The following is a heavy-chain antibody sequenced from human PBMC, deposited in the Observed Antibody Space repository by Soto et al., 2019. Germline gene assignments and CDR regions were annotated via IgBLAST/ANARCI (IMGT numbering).Heavy chain of an antibody. J-gene: IGHJ6*02. V-gene: IGHV3-21*01. CDR1: GFTFSSYS. Sequence: PGGSLRLSCAASGFTFSSYSMNWVRQAPGKGLEWVSSISSSSSYIYYADSVEGRFTISRDNAKNSLYLQMNSLRAEDTAVYYCARDPYYYGSGSYYPYYYYGMDVWGQGTTVTVSS. D-gene: IGHD3-10*01. CDR2: ISSSSSYI. CDR3: ARDPYYYGSGSYYPYYYYGMDV.